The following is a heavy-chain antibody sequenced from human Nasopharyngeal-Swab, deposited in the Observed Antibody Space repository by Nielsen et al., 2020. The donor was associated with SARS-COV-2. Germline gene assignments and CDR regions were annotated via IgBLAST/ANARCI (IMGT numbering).Heavy chain of an antibody. J-gene: IGHJ4*02. CDR3: ARAAEYSSSVTPESTIISTPDFDY. Sequence: GESLKISCAASGFTFSSYAMHWVRPAPGKGLEWVAVISYDGSNKYYADSVKGRFTISSDNSKNTLYLQMNSLRAEDTAVYYCARAAEYSSSVTPESTIISTPDFDYWGQGTLVTVSS. CDR1: GFTFSSYA. D-gene: IGHD6-6*01. CDR2: ISYDGSNK. V-gene: IGHV3-30-3*01.